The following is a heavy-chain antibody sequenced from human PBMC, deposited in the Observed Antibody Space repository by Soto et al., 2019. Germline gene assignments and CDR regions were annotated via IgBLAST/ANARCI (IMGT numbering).Heavy chain of an antibody. CDR1: GYTFTSYA. Sequence: ASVKVSCKASGYTFTSYAMHWVRQAPGQRLEWMGWINAGNGNTKYSQKFQGRVTITRDTSASTAYMELSSLRSEDTAVYYCARDLYDILTGYTNWFDPWGQGTLVTVSS. V-gene: IGHV1-3*01. J-gene: IGHJ5*02. CDR3: ARDLYDILTGYTNWFDP. D-gene: IGHD3-9*01. CDR2: INAGNGNT.